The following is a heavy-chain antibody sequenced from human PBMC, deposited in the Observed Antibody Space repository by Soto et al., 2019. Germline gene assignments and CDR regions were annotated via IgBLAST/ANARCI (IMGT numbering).Heavy chain of an antibody. D-gene: IGHD6-13*01. CDR3: ARHPERIAQIGWFDP. Sequence: LRLSCAASGFTFSSYSMNWVRQAPGKGLEWVSYISSSSSTIYYADSVKGRFTISRDNAKNSLYLQMNSLRAEDTAVYYCARHPERIAQIGWFDPWDQGALVTVSS. V-gene: IGHV3-48*01. J-gene: IGHJ5*02. CDR2: ISSSSSTI. CDR1: GFTFSSYS.